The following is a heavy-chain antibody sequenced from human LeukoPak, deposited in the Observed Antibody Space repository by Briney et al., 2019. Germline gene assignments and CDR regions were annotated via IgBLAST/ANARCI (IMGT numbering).Heavy chain of an antibody. Sequence: SETLSLTCTVSGYSISSGYYWGWIRQPPGKGLEWIGSIYHSGSTYYNPSLKSRVTISVDTSKNQFSLRLTSVTAADAAVYYCVRDLGGYGSNDYWGQGTLVTVSS. D-gene: IGHD5-12*01. J-gene: IGHJ4*02. CDR2: IYHSGST. CDR1: GYSISSGYY. CDR3: VRDLGGYGSNDY. V-gene: IGHV4-38-2*02.